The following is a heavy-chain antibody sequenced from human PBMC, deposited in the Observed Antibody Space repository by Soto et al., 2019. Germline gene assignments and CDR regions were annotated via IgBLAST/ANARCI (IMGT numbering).Heavy chain of an antibody. CDR1: GFTFSSYW. V-gene: IGHV3-74*01. J-gene: IGHJ6*02. CDR3: ARDTSFYYGMDV. Sequence: PGGSLRLSCAASGFTFSSYWMHWVRQAPGKGLVWVSRINSDGSSTSYADSVRGRFTISRDNAKNTLYLQMNSLRAEDTAVYYCARDTSFYYGMDVWGQGTTVTVSS. CDR2: INSDGSST.